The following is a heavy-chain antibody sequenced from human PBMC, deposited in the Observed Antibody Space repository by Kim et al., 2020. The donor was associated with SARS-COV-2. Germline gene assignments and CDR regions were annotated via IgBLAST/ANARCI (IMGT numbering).Heavy chain of an antibody. D-gene: IGHD2-15*01. CDR3: ARDWRDCSGGSCYGWVYFYYYGMDV. CDR1: GFTFSSYA. V-gene: IGHV3-30*04. J-gene: IGHJ6*02. Sequence: GGSLRLSCAASGFTFSSYAMHWVRQAPGKGLEWVAVISYDGSYKYYADSVKGRFTISRDNSKNTLYLQMNSLRAQDTAVYYCARDWRDCSGGSCYGWVYFYYYGMDVWGQGTTVTVSS. CDR2: ISYDGSYK.